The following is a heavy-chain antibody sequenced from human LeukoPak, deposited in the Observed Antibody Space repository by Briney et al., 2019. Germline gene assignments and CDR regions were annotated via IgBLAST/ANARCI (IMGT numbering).Heavy chain of an antibody. J-gene: IGHJ4*02. CDR2: ISAYNGNT. D-gene: IGHD6-19*01. V-gene: IGHV1-18*01. CDR1: GYTFTSYG. Sequence: ASVKVSCKASGYTFTSYGISWVRQAPGQGLEWMGWISAYNGNTNYAQKLQGRVTMTTDTSTSTAYMELRSLRSDDTAVYYYARIRSWQWLVLDFDYWGQGTLVTVSS. CDR3: ARIRSWQWLVLDFDY.